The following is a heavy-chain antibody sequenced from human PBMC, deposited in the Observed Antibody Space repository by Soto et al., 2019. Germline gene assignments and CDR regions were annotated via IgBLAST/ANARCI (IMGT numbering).Heavy chain of an antibody. V-gene: IGHV3-30*18. J-gene: IGHJ4*02. CDR3: AKFPTKFWGDYYARGYFKY. CDR2: ISYDGSNK. Sequence: GGSLRLSCAASGFTFSTYGMHWVRQAPGKGLEWVAVISYDGSNKYYADSVKGRFTISRDNSKNTLYLQMNRLRAADTAVYYSAKFPTKFWGDYYARGYFKYWGQGTLVTVSS. CDR1: GFTFSTYG. D-gene: IGHD3-3*01.